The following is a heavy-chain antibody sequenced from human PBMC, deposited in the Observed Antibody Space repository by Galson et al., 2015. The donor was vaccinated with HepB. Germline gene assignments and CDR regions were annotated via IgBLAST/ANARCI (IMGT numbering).Heavy chain of an antibody. D-gene: IGHD4-23*01. J-gene: IGHJ4*02. Sequence: SVKVSCKASGYTFTSYGISWVRQAPGQGLEWMGWISAYNGNTNYAQKLQGRVTMTTDTSTSTAYMELRSLRSDDTAVYYCARNSATVVTPEPLYYFDYWGQGTLVTVSS. V-gene: IGHV1-18*04. CDR1: GYTFTSYG. CDR2: ISAYNGNT. CDR3: ARNSATVVTPEPLYYFDY.